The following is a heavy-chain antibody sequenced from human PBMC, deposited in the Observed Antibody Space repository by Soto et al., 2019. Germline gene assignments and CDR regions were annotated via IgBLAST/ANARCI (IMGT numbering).Heavy chain of an antibody. CDR1: GGTFSSYA. J-gene: IGHJ6*02. CDR2: IIPIFVTA. CDR3: ARAGATGYYYYGMDV. Sequence: QVQLVQSGAEVKKPGSSVKVSCKASGGTFSSYAISRVRQAPGHGLVWMGGIIPIFVTANYAQKFQGRVTITADESTSAAEMEVSSRRSDDTAVYYCARAGATGYYYYGMDVWGQGNTVTVSS. V-gene: IGHV1-69*01. D-gene: IGHD1-26*01.